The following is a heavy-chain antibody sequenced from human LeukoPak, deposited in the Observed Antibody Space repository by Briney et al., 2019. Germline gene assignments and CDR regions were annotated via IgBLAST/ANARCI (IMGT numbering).Heavy chain of an antibody. V-gene: IGHV3-48*03. CDR3: ARDWKF. CDR1: GFGLSSYE. D-gene: IGHD1-1*01. J-gene: IGHJ4*02. Sequence: GGSLRLSCAASGFGLSSYEMNWVRQAPGKGLEWVSYSSSSGTTNHYADSVKGRFTISRDNAKNSLYLQMNYPRAEDTAVYYCARDWKFWGQGTLVTVSS. CDR2: SSSSGTTN.